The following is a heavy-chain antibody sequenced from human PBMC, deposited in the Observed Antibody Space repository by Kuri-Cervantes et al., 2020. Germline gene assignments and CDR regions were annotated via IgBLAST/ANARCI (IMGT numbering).Heavy chain of an antibody. J-gene: IGHJ4*02. CDR3: ARPSGNHRGQFDY. CDR2: IYYGGDT. CDR1: GDSIKNYY. V-gene: IGHV4-59*08. Sequence: SETLSLTCTVSGDSIKNYYWSWIRQPPGKGLEWIGYIYYGGDTRYNPSLKSRVTISLSTSKNQFSLKLSSVTAADTAVYYCARPSGNHRGQFDYWGQGTLVTVSS. D-gene: IGHD1-14*01.